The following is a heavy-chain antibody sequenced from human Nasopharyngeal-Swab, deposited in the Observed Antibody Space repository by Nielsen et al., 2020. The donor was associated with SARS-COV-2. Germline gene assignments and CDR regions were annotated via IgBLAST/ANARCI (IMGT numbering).Heavy chain of an antibody. Sequence: LRLSCTVSGGSISSGDYYWSWIRQPPGKGLEWIGYIYYSGSTYYNPSLKSRVTISVDTSKTQFSLKLNSVTAADTAVYYCARGGYRYGTDYWGQGTLVTVSS. V-gene: IGHV4-30-4*01. CDR2: IYYSGST. CDR1: GGSISSGDYY. CDR3: ARGGYRYGTDY. J-gene: IGHJ4*02. D-gene: IGHD5-18*01.